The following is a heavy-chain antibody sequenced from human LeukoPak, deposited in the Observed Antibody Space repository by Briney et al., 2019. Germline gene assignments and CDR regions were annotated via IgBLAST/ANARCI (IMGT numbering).Heavy chain of an antibody. V-gene: IGHV3-7*01. J-gene: IGHJ3*02. CDR1: GFTFSSHW. D-gene: IGHD3-10*01. Sequence: GGSLRLSCAAFGFTFSSHWMSWVRQAPGKGLEWVAIIKEDGSAKYYVDSVKGRFTISRDNAKNSLSLRMNSLRAEDTAVYYCARNPGWGALDIWGQGTMVTVSS. CDR3: ARNPGWGALDI. CDR2: IKEDGSAK.